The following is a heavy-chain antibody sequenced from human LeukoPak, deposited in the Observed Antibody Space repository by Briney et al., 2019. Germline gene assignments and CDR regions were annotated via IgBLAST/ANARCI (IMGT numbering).Heavy chain of an antibody. V-gene: IGHV3-30*18. J-gene: IGHJ6*02. CDR1: GFTFSSYG. CDR3: AKDNTVVRGRSPLYYYYGMDV. D-gene: IGHD3-10*01. CDR2: ISYDGSNK. Sequence: GGSLRLSCAASGFTFSSYGMHWVRQAPGKGLEWVAVISYDGSNKYYADSVKGRFTISRDNSKNTLYLQMNSLRAEDTAVYYCAKDNTVVRGRSPLYYYYGMDVWGQGTTVTVSS.